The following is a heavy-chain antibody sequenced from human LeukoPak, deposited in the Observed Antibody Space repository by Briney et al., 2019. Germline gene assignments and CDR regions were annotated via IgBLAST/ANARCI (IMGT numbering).Heavy chain of an antibody. D-gene: IGHD3-10*01. CDR2: IYYSGST. J-gene: IGHJ4*02. CDR1: GGSISSGDYY. CDR3: ARVSYYSGSGSYYFDY. V-gene: IGHV4-30-4*01. Sequence: PSETLSLTCTVSGGSISSGDYYWSWIRQPPGKGLEWNGYIYYSGSTYYNPSLKSRVTISVDTSKNQFSLKLSSVTAADTAVYYCARVSYYSGSGSYYFDYWGQGTLVTVSS.